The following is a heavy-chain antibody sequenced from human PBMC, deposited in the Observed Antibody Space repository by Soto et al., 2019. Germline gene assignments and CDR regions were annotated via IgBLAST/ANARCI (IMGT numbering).Heavy chain of an antibody. Sequence: AGSLRLSCAASVFTFSSYWMHWVRQAPGKGLVWVSRINSDGSSTSYADSVKGRFTISRDNAKNTLYLQMNSLRAEDTAVYYCARDSSSGYFDWYFDLWGRGNLVTVSS. CDR3: ARDSSSGYFDWYFDL. CDR1: VFTFSSYW. CDR2: INSDGSST. D-gene: IGHD3-22*01. V-gene: IGHV3-74*01. J-gene: IGHJ2*01.